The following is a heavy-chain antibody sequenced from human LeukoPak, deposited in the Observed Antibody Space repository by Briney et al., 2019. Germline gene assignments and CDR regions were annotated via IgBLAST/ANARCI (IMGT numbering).Heavy chain of an antibody. CDR2: ITWNSDAI. Sequence: GGSLRLSCAASGFTFDHYAMHWVRQAPGKGLEWVSGITWNSDAIGYADSVKGRFTISRDNAKNSLYLQMQSLRPEDTAFYYCATNPPGIAVAGNGNFDNWGQGTLVTVSS. D-gene: IGHD6-19*01. CDR3: ATNPPGIAVAGNGNFDN. CDR1: GFTFDHYA. V-gene: IGHV3-9*01. J-gene: IGHJ4*02.